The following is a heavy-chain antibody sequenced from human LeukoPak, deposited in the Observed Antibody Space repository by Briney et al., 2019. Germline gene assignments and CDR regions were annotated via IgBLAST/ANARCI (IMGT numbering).Heavy chain of an antibody. CDR3: ARGLSYGHDY. D-gene: IGHD5-18*01. Sequence: SETLSLTCAVYGGSFSGDYWGWIRHPPGKRLEWIGEINHSGSTNYHPSLKSRVTISVDTSKNQFSLKLSSVTAADTAVYYCARGLSYGHDYWGQGTLVTVSS. V-gene: IGHV4-34*01. J-gene: IGHJ4*02. CDR1: GGSFSGDY. CDR2: INHSGST.